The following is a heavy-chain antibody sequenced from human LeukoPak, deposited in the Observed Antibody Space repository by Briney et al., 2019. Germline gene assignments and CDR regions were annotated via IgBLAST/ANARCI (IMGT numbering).Heavy chain of an antibody. CDR2: IYYSGST. CDR3: ARRLGGSGSYYY. Sequence: PSETLSLTCSVSGGSISSSIYYWGWIRQPPGKGLEWIGSIYYSGSTYYNPSLKSRVTVSVDTSKNQFSLKLRSVTAADTAVYYCARRLGGSGSYYYWGQGTLVTVSS. J-gene: IGHJ4*02. V-gene: IGHV4-39*01. CDR1: GGSISSSIYY. D-gene: IGHD3-10*01.